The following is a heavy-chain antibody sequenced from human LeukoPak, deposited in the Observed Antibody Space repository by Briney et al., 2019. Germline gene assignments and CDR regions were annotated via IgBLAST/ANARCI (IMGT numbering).Heavy chain of an antibody. D-gene: IGHD2-8*02. CDR3: AREDTGGLDY. Sequence: SETLSLTCTVSGGSISSGGYYWSWIRQPPGKGLEWIGYIYHSGSTYYNPSLKSRVTISVDRSKNQFSLKLISVTAADTAVYYCAREDTGGLDYWGQGILVTVSP. J-gene: IGHJ4*02. CDR1: GGSISSGGYY. CDR2: IYHSGST. V-gene: IGHV4-30-2*01.